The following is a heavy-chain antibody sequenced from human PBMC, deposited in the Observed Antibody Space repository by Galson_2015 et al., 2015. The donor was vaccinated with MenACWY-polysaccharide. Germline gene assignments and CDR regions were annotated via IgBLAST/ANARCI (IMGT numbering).Heavy chain of an antibody. CDR3: ARVFLSQSYPFDY. Sequence: SGTLFLTCPFSGGSLSNRYWWGLGRQPPGKGVGGGGGIFYCGSTNYNPSLKSRVTISVDKSKNQFSLKRSSVTAADAAVYYCARVFLSQSYPFDYWGQGTLVTVSS. V-gene: IGHV4-4*02. D-gene: IGHD1-26*01. CDR1: GGSLSNRYW. J-gene: IGHJ4*02. CDR2: IFYCGST.